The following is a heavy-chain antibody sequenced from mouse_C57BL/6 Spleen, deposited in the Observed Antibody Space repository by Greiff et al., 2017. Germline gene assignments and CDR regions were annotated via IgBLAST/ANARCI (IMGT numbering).Heavy chain of an antibody. V-gene: IGHV5-4*03. J-gene: IGHJ4*01. CDR2: ISYGGSYT. Sequence: EVKLMESGGGLVKPGGSLKLSCAASGFTFSSYAMSWVRQTPEQRLEWVATISYGGSYTYYPDNVKGRFTLSRDNAKTNLYLQMSHLKSEDTAMYYCARAQRYYYYAMDYWGQGTSVTVSS. D-gene: IGHD1-1*01. CDR1: GFTFSSYA. CDR3: ARAQRYYYYAMDY.